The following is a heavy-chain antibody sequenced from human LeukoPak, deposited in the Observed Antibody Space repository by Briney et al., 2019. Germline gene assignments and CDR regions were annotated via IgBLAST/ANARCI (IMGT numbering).Heavy chain of an antibody. CDR2: ISSSGSTI. D-gene: IGHD3-9*01. V-gene: IGHV3-48*03. CDR1: GFTFSNYE. Sequence: GGSLRPSCAASGFTFSNYEMNWVRQAPGKGLEWVSYISSSGSTIYYADSVKGRFTISRDNAKNSLYLQMNSLRAEDTAVYYCARSALYYGILTGYYRGRPYYFDYWGQGTLVTVSS. J-gene: IGHJ4*02. CDR3: ARSALYYGILTGYYRGRPYYFDY.